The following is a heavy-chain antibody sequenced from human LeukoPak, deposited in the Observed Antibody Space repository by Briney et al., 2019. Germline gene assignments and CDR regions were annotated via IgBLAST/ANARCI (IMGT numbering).Heavy chain of an antibody. CDR2: INYSGRT. D-gene: IGHD1-26*01. CDR3: ARDIDDVGALLDF. CDR1: DDSISNNRYF. V-gene: IGHV4-39*07. Sequence: SETLSLTCTISDDSISNNRYFWAWIRQPPGKGLEWIGSINYSGRTYYNPSLKSGLTMSVDTDKRQFSLKLISVTAADTALYYCARDIDDVGALLDFWGQGTLVTVSS. J-gene: IGHJ4*02.